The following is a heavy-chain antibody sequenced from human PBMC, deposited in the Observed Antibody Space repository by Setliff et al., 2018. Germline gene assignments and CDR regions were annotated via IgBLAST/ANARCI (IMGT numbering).Heavy chain of an antibody. CDR3: ASAGHSGRWFPFDAFHI. V-gene: IGHV3-21*01. CDR2: ISRSSTYI. J-gene: IGHJ3*02. CDR1: GFTFSTHS. Sequence: KTGGSLRLSCAASGFTFSTHSMNWVRQAPGKGLEWVSSISRSSTYIYYADSMKGRFTISRDNAKNSLYLQMNSLRAEDTAVYYFASAGHSGRWFPFDAFHIWGQGTMVTVSS. D-gene: IGHD5-12*01.